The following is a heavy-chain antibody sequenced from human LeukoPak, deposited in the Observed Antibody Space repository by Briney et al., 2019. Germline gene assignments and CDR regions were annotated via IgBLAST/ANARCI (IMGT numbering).Heavy chain of an antibody. CDR2: ISGSGGST. CDR3: AKDKGEGVPGDFQH. J-gene: IGHJ1*01. CDR1: GFTFSSNA. Sequence: TGGSQRLSCAASGFTFSSNAMSWVRQAPGKGLEWVPAISGSGGSTYYADSVKGRFTISRDNSKNTLYLQMNSLRAEDMAVYYCAKDKGEGVPGDFQHWGQGTLVAVSS. V-gene: IGHV3-23*01. D-gene: IGHD3-16*01.